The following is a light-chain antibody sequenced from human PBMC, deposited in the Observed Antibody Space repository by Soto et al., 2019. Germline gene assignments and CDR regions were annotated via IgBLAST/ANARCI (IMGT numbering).Light chain of an antibody. CDR3: QQTYSRPVT. V-gene: IGKV1-39*01. J-gene: IGKJ5*01. CDR1: QPISSY. Sequence: DIEVTQSPSALSASVGDEVTITCRASQPISSYLNWYQHKPGEAPRLLIYFISRLQSGAPSRFSGSGSGKDFTLTIDSPQPEDTATYYCQQTYSRPVTFGQGTRLEIK. CDR2: FIS.